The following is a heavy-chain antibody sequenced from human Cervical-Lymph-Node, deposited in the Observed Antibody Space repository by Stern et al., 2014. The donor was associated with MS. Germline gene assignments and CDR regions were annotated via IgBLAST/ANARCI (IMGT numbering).Heavy chain of an antibody. CDR1: GASISSYY. J-gene: IGHJ4*02. V-gene: IGHV4-59*01. D-gene: IGHD2-2*03. Sequence: QVQLQQSGPGLVKPSETLSLTCTVSGASISSYYWNWIRQPPGKGLEWIGYIYYTGTTNYNPSLKGRVAISLDTSKNKFSLILRSVSAADTAVYYCARKSLSMDHYFDSWGQGTLVTVSS. CDR3: ARKSLSMDHYFDS. CDR2: IYYTGTT.